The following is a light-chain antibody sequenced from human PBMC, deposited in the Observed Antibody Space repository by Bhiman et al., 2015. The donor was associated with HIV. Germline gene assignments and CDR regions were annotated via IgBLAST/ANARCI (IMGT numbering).Light chain of an antibody. Sequence: QSALTQPASVSGSPGQRVTISCTGSASNIGAGYDVHWYQHLPGTAPKLLIYDNNNRPSGVPDRFSGSKSGTSASLAITGLQADDESDYYCQSYDSSLSHVFGTATRVTVL. J-gene: IGLJ1*01. CDR2: DNN. CDR1: ASNIGAGYD. V-gene: IGLV1-40*01. CDR3: QSYDSSLSHV.